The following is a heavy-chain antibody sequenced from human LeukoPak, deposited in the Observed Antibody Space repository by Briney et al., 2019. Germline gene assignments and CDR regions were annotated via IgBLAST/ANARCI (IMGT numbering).Heavy chain of an antibody. Sequence: GGSLKLSCSASGITFSSYAKHWVRQAPGKGLEYVSAISSNGGSTYYADSVKGRFTISRDNSTNTLYLQMSSLRAEDTAVYYCVKDLGTMVRGKYDYWGQGWLVTFSS. V-gene: IGHV3-64D*06. CDR3: VKDLGTMVRGKYDY. CDR2: ISSNGGST. J-gene: IGHJ4*02. D-gene: IGHD3-10*01. CDR1: GITFSSYA.